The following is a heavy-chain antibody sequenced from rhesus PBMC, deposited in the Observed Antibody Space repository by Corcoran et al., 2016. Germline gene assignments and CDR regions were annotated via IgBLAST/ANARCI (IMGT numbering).Heavy chain of an antibody. Sequence: EVQLVESGGGLAKPGGSLRLSCAASGFTFSDYYMDWVRQAPRKGLEWVSYIKSGEGSTYYADSVKGRFTISRDNSKNTLSLQMNSLRTEDTAVYYCAKGEGNYGNYGPFDYWGQGVLVTVSS. D-gene: IGHD4-35*01. CDR2: IKSGEGST. CDR1: GFTFSDYY. J-gene: IGHJ4*01. V-gene: IGHV3S25*01. CDR3: AKGEGNYGNYGPFDY.